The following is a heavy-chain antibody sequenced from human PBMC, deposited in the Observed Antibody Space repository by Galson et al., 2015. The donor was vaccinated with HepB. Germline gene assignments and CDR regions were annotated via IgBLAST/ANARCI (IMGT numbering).Heavy chain of an antibody. D-gene: IGHD1-1*01. CDR1: GFTFTNYA. CDR3: ARDGSGTYYFDY. Sequence: SLRLSCAASGFTFTNYAMHWVRLAPGRGLEWVASVAYDGADRYYADSVEGRFTIPRDNSKSTLFLQMNSLRPEDTGVYFCARDGSGTYYFDYWGQGTLVTVSS. CDR2: VAYDGADR. V-gene: IGHV3-30-3*01. J-gene: IGHJ4*02.